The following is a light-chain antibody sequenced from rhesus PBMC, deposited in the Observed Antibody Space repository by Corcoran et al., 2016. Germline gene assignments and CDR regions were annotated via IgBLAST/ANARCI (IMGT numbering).Light chain of an antibody. V-gene: IGKV1-28*02. Sequence: DIQMTQSPSSLSASVGDTVTITCRASQGISSYLNWFQQKPGKAPKLLIYAATPLQSGVPSRFSGCGSGTDFTLTISSLQPKDFATYYCQQYKSYPPTFGQGTKVKIK. CDR1: QGISSY. CDR2: AAT. J-gene: IGKJ1*01. CDR3: QQYKSYPPT.